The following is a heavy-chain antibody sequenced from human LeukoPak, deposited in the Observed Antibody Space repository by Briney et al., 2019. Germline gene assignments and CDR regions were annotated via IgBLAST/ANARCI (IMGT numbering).Heavy chain of an antibody. CDR1: GRSGSSGSYY. J-gene: IGHJ4*02. CDR2: VYYTGST. V-gene: IGHV4-61*01. D-gene: IGHD6-19*01. CDR3: ARGIRGSSGWSSYYFDY. Sequence: SETLSLTCTVSGRSGSSGSYYWSWIRQPPGKGLEWIGYVYYTGSTNYNPSLTSRVTISVDTSKNQFSLTLSSATAADTAVYYCARGIRGSSGWSSYYFDYWGQGTLVTVSS.